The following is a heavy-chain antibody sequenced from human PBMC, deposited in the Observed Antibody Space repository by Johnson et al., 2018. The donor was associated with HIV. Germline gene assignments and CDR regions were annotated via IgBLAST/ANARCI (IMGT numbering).Heavy chain of an antibody. D-gene: IGHD3-10*01. J-gene: IGHJ3*02. Sequence: QVQLVESGGTLVQPGGSLRLSCAASGFTFSTYAMNWVRQAPGKGLEWVAVISYDGSNKYYADSVKGRFTISRDNAKNSLYLQMNSLRAGDTAVYYCARAGRFGELLYWYAFDIWGQGTMVTVSS. V-gene: IGHV3-30*04. CDR2: ISYDGSNK. CDR3: ARAGRFGELLYWYAFDI. CDR1: GFTFSTYA.